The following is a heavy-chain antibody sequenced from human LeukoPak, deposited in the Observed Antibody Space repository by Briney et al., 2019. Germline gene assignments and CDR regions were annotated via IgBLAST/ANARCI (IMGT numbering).Heavy chain of an antibody. CDR3: ARCLNTYYYDNSGYSPEHYYMDV. V-gene: IGHV4-4*07. D-gene: IGHD3-22*01. CDR1: GDSISNHY. Sequence: SETLSLTCTVSGDSISNHYWSWVRQPAGKGLEWIGRIYDSGSSNYNPSLMSRITMSVDTWKNQFSLKLSSVTAADTAVYYCARCLNTYYYDNSGYSPEHYYMDVWGKGTTVIVSS. CDR2: IYDSGSS. J-gene: IGHJ6*03.